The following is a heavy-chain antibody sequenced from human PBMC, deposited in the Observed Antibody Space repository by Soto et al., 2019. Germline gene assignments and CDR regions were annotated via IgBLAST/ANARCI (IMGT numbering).Heavy chain of an antibody. J-gene: IGHJ6*02. Sequence: GGSLRLSCAASGFTFSSYSMHWVRQAPGKGLEWVSDIIDSGGSTYYADSVKGRFTISRDNSKSTLYLQMNSLRAEDTALYYCAKGRSYYYYYGVDVWGQGTTVTVSS. CDR1: GFTFSSYS. CDR2: IIDSGGST. CDR3: AKGRSYYYYYGVDV. V-gene: IGHV3-23*01.